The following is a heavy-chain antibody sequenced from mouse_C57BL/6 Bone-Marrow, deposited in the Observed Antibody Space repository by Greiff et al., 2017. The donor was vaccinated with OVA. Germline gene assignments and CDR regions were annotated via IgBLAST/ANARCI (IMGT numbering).Heavy chain of an antibody. D-gene: IGHD1-1*01. CDR1: GYTFTSYW. Sequence: QVQLQQPGAELVRPGTSVKLSCKASGYTFTSYWMHWVKQRPGQGLEWIGVIDPSDSYTNYTQKFKGKATLTVDTSSSTAYMQLSSLTSEDSAVYYCARSGIYYCGSSPYYYAMDYWGQGTSVTVSA. J-gene: IGHJ4*01. V-gene: IGHV1-59*01. CDR3: ARSGIYYCGSSPYYYAMDY. CDR2: IDPSDSYT.